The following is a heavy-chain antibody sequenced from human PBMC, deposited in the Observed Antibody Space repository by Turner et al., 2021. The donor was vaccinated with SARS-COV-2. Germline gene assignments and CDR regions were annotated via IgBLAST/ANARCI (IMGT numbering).Heavy chain of an antibody. CDR1: GFPLDDYV. J-gene: IGHJ6*02. CDR3: AKDMVRGIIYYYYGMDV. V-gene: IGHV3-9*01. D-gene: IGHD3-10*01. Sequence: EVQLVESGGGWVQPGRSLRLSGVASGFPLDDYVMHWVRQAPGTGLEWVSGISWNSGSIGYADSVRGRFTISRDNAKNSLYLQMNSLRAEDTALYYCAKDMVRGIIYYYYGMDVWGQGTTVTVSS. CDR2: ISWNSGSI.